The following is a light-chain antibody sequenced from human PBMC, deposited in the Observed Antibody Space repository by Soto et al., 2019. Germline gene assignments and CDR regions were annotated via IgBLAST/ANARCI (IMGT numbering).Light chain of an antibody. CDR1: QSIDRW. Sequence: DIQMTQSPSTLPASVGDGVTLTSRASQSIDRWLAWYQQRPGKAPKILIYHAYSLETGVPSRFSGSGSGTEFTLTISSLQPDDFATYYCQHYNSYGTFGQGTKVDIK. CDR3: QHYNSYGT. CDR2: HAY. J-gene: IGKJ1*01. V-gene: IGKV1-5*01.